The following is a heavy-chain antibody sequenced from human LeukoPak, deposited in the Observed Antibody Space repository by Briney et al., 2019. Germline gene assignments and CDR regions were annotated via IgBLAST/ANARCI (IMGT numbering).Heavy chain of an antibody. CDR3: AKDVLIAPSVTGPTFAV. CDR1: GFTHYDHA. V-gene: IGHV3-9*01. CDR2: ISWDSSII. D-gene: IGHD2-21*01. J-gene: IGHJ3*01. Sequence: GRSLRLSYEASGFTHYDHAIICPRQAPGKGLEWVSRISWDSSIIDFADSVKGRFTISRDNAKNSVHRDLSSLSAEDTALYYCAKDVLIAPSVTGPTFAVWRQGTMVTVSS.